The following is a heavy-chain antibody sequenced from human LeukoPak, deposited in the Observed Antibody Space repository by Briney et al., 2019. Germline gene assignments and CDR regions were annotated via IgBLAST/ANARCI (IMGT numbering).Heavy chain of an antibody. D-gene: IGHD2-21*02. J-gene: IGHJ6*03. CDR1: GFTFGDYA. Sequence: GGSLRLSCTASGFTFGDYAMSWFRQAPGKGLEWVGFIRSIAYGGTTEYAASVKGRFTISRDDSKSIAYLQMNSLKTEDTAVYYCTRAPGCGDCYDYYYYMDVWGKGTTVTVSS. CDR3: TRAPGCGDCYDYYYYMDV. CDR2: IRSIAYGGTT. V-gene: IGHV3-49*03.